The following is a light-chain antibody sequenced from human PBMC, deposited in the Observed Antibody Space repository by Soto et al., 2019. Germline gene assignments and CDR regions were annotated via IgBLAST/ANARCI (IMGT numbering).Light chain of an antibody. Sequence: EIVLTQSPATLSLSPGERATLSCRASQSVSSYLAWYQQKPGQAPRLLIYDASNMATGIPARFSGSGSGTDFTLTISSLEPEDFAVYYCQQRSNWPPMYTFGQGNKLEIK. CDR2: DAS. CDR1: QSVSSY. J-gene: IGKJ2*01. CDR3: QQRSNWPPMYT. V-gene: IGKV3-11*01.